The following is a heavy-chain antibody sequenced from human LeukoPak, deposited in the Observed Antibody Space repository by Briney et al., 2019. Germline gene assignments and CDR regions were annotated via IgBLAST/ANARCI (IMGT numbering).Heavy chain of an antibody. CDR3: ARHGLSMVRGVRYYYGMDV. J-gene: IGHJ6*02. CDR1: GDSISSYY. V-gene: IGHV4-59*08. CDR2: IYHSGNT. Sequence: SETLSLTCTVSGDSISSYYWSWIRQPPGKGLEWIGYIYHSGNTNSNPSLKSRVTISVDTTKNQFSLKLSSVTAADTAVYYCARHGLSMVRGVRYYYGMDVWGQGTTVTVSS. D-gene: IGHD3-10*01.